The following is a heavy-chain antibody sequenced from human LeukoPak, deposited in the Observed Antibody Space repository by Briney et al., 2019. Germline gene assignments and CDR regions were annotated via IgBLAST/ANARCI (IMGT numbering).Heavy chain of an antibody. CDR2: IIPIFGTA. J-gene: IGHJ4*02. V-gene: IGHV1-69*05. CDR3: AKSGSEQPFDY. D-gene: IGHD1-26*01. CDR1: GGTFSSYA. Sequence: VASVKVSCKASGGTFSSYAISWVRPDPGQGLEWMGGIIPIFGTANYAQKFQGRVTITTDETTSTAYMELSSLRSEDTAVYYCAKSGSEQPFDYWGQGTLVTVSS.